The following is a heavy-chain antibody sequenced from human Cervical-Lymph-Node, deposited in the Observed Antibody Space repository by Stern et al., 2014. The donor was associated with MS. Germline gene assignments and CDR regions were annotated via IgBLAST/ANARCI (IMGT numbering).Heavy chain of an antibody. J-gene: IGHJ5*02. CDR2: IIPIFGTA. CDR1: GGTFSGYA. V-gene: IGHV1-69*01. D-gene: IGHD2-2*01. CDR3: ARSNIVVVPAEYNWFDP. Sequence: QVQLVQSGAEVMKPGASVKVSCTASGGTFSGYAMIWVRQAPGQGLEWMGGIIPIFGTANYAQKFQGRVTITADESTSTAYMELSSLRSEDTAVYYCARSNIVVVPAEYNWFDPWGQGTLVTVSS.